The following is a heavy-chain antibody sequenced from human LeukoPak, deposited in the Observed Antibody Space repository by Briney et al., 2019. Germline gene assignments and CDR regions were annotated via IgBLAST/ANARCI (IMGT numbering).Heavy chain of an antibody. V-gene: IGHV4-39*01. CDR2: IYYSETT. Sequence: SETLSLTCTVSGGSFRSSSYYWGWIRQTPGKGLEWIGCIYYSETTYYNPSLKSRVTISVDTPKNQFFLKLSSVTAADTAVYYCARAYYYDSSDYRSPRFDYWGQGTLVTVS. J-gene: IGHJ4*02. D-gene: IGHD3-22*01. CDR3: ARAYYYDSSDYRSPRFDY. CDR1: GGSFRSSSYY.